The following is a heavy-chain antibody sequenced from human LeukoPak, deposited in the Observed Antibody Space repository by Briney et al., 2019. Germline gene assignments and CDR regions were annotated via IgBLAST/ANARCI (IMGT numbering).Heavy chain of an antibody. V-gene: IGHV4-59*08. Sequence: SETLSLTCTVSGGSISSYYWSWIRQPPGKGLEWMGYIYYSGSTNYNPSLKSRVTISVDTSKNQFSLKLSSVTAADTAVYYCARLSGMINYYGMDVWGQGTTVTVSS. D-gene: IGHD3-16*01. J-gene: IGHJ6*02. CDR2: IYYSGST. CDR3: ARLSGMINYYGMDV. CDR1: GGSISSYY.